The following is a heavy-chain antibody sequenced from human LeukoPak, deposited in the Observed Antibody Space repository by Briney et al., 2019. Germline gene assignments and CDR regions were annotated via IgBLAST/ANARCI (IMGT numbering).Heavy chain of an antibody. CDR1: AFTFSGYS. D-gene: IGHD1-1*01. V-gene: IGHV3-30*04. CDR2: ISHDGSNK. CDR3: ARVGYDYNWYDAFDI. Sequence: KPGRSLRLSCVVSAFTFSGYSMHWVRQAPGKGLEWVAFISHDGSNKYCADSLKGRFTISRDNSKNTLFLQMSSLRPEDTAVYYCARVGYDYNWYDAFDIWGQGTMVTVSS. J-gene: IGHJ3*02.